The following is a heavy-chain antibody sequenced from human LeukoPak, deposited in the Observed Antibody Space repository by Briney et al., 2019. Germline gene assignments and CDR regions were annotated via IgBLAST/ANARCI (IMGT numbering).Heavy chain of an antibody. Sequence: GASVKVSCKASGYTFTSYDINWVRQATGQGLEWMGWMNPNSGNTGYAQKFQGRVTMTRNTSISTAYMELSSLRSEDTAVYYCARMGFHYDILIGYYTAPYDYWGQGTLVTVSS. CDR3: ARMGFHYDILIGYYTAPYDY. J-gene: IGHJ4*02. V-gene: IGHV1-8*01. CDR1: GYTFTSYD. CDR2: MNPNSGNT. D-gene: IGHD3-9*01.